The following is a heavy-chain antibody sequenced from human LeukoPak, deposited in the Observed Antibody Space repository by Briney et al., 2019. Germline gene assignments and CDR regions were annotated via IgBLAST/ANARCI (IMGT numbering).Heavy chain of an antibody. D-gene: IGHD2-2*02. CDR1: GGTFSSYA. J-gene: IGHJ6*03. Sequence: SVEVSCKASGGTFSSYAISWVRQAPGQGLEWMGGIIPIFGTANYAQKFQGRVTITADESTSTAYMELSSLRSEDTAVYYCARAMGEQDCSSTSCYTYYYYYMDVWGKGTTVTVSS. CDR3: ARAMGEQDCSSTSCYTYYYYYMDV. CDR2: IIPIFGTA. V-gene: IGHV1-69*13.